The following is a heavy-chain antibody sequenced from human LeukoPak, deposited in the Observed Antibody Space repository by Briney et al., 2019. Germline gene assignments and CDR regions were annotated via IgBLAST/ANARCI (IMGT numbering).Heavy chain of an antibody. D-gene: IGHD1-1*01. CDR1: GCSITTYY. CDR2: INYSGST. CDR3: ARAQLNLLVDFGMDV. J-gene: IGHJ6*02. V-gene: IGHV4-59*01. Sequence: SETLTLTCTVSGCSITTYYWPWIRQPPGKGLEWIGYINYSGSTNYNPSLKSRVTISVDTSKNQFSLKLSSVTAADTAVYYCARAQLNLLVDFGMDVWGQGTTVTVSS.